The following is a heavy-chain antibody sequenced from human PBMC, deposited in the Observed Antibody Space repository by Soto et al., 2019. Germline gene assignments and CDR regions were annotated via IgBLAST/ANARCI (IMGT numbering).Heavy chain of an antibody. CDR2: ISWNSGSI. Sequence: SLRLSCAASGFTFDDYAMHWVRQAPGKGLEWVSGISWNSGSIGYADSVKGQFTISRDNAKNSLYLQMNSLRAEDTALYYCANDTYSGSYYFDAFDIWRQGTMVTASS. J-gene: IGHJ3*02. V-gene: IGHV3-9*01. CDR1: GFTFDDYA. CDR3: ANDTYSGSYYFDAFDI. D-gene: IGHD1-26*01.